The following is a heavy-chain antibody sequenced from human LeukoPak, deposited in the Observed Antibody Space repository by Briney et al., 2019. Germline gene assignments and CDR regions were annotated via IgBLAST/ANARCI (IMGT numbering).Heavy chain of an antibody. CDR2: IYYSGST. Sequence: SETLSLTCTVSGGSISSSSYYWGWIRQPPGKGLEWIGSIYYSGSTYYNPSLKSRVTISVDTSKNQFSLKLSSVTAADTAVYYCAREPFMITFGGVIVPFDYWGQGTLVTVSS. V-gene: IGHV4-39*07. J-gene: IGHJ4*02. D-gene: IGHD3-16*02. CDR3: AREPFMITFGGVIVPFDY. CDR1: GGSISSSSYY.